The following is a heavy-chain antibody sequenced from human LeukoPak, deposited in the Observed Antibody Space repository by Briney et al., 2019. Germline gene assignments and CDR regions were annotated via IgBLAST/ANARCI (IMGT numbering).Heavy chain of an antibody. J-gene: IGHJ4*02. V-gene: IGHV4-59*01. D-gene: IGHD2-2*01. Sequence: NPSESLSLTCTVSGGSISSYYWSWIRQPPGKRLEWVGYIYYSGSTNYNPSPKSRVTISVDTTKNHYSLKLSSVTAADTAVYYCARGVIVVVPAANAYYFDYWGQGTLVAASS. CDR2: IYYSGST. CDR1: GGSISSYY. CDR3: ARGVIVVVPAANAYYFDY.